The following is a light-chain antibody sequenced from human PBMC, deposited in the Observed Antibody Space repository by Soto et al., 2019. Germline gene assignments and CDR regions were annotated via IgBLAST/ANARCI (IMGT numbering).Light chain of an antibody. CDR2: GAS. CDR3: QQYGSSPRIT. CDR1: QSVSSSY. V-gene: IGKV3-20*01. J-gene: IGKJ5*01. Sequence: EIVSTQSPGTLSLTRGERATLSCRASQSVSSSYLAWYQQKPGQAPRLLIYGASSRATGIPDRFSGSGSGTDFTLTISRLEPEDFAVYYCQQYGSSPRITFGQGTRLEIK.